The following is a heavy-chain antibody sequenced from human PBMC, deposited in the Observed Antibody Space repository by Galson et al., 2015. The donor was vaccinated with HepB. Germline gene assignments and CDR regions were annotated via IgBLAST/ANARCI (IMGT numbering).Heavy chain of an antibody. J-gene: IGHJ3*02. CDR2: IKEDGSEK. CDR3: TRDDSNNEKGAFDI. V-gene: IGHV3-7*01. CDR1: GFTFSSYW. D-gene: IGHD3-22*01. Sequence: SLRLSCAASGFTFSSYWMSWVRQAPGKGLEWVANIKEDGSEKYYDDSVKGRFTLSRDNAKNSLYLQMNSLRAEDTAVYYCTRDDSNNEKGAFDIWGQGTMVTVSS.